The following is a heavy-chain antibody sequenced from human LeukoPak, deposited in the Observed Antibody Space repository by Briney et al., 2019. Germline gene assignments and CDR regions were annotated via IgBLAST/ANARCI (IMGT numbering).Heavy chain of an antibody. V-gene: IGHV3-21*01. Sequence: PGGSLRLSCAASGFTFSSYSMNWVRQAPGKGLEWVSSISSSSSYIYCADSVKGRFTISRDNSKNTLYLQMNSLRAEDTAVYYCAKDRRRGTYYYDSSGLFDYWGQGTLVTVSS. D-gene: IGHD3-22*01. CDR1: GFTFSSYS. J-gene: IGHJ4*02. CDR2: ISSSSSYI. CDR3: AKDRRRGTYYYDSSGLFDY.